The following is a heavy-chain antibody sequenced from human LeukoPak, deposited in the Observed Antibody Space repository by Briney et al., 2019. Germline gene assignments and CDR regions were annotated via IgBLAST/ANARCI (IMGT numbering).Heavy chain of an antibody. Sequence: GGSLRLSCAASGFTFTNYAMHWVRQAPGKGLEWVSYISSSGSTIYYADSVKGRFTISRDNAKNSLYLQMNSLRAEDTAVYYCAELGITMIGGVWGKGTTVTISS. V-gene: IGHV3-48*03. CDR1: GFTFTNYA. CDR2: ISSSGSTI. J-gene: IGHJ6*04. CDR3: AELGITMIGGV. D-gene: IGHD3-10*02.